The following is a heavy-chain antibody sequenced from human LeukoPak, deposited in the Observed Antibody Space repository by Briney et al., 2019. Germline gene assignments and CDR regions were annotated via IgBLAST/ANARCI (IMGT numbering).Heavy chain of an antibody. CDR1: GYTFTGYY. CDR2: INPNSGGT. J-gene: IGHJ3*02. D-gene: IGHD1-26*01. Sequence: GASVKVSCKASGYTFTGYYMHWVRQAPGQGLEWMGWINPNSGGTNYAQKFQGRVTMTRDTSISTAYMELSRLRSDDTAVYYCARRWELPPGDAFDIWGQGTMVTVSS. V-gene: IGHV1-2*02. CDR3: ARRWELPPGDAFDI.